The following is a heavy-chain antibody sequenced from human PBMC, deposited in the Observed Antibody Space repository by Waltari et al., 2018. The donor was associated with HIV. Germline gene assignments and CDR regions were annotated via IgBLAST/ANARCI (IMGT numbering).Heavy chain of an antibody. V-gene: IGHV3-9*01. CDR3: AKDRHRIFGVDAYGMDV. D-gene: IGHD3-3*01. CDR1: GFSFDDYA. Sequence: EEQLVESGGTLLQPGRSLRLSCAASGFSFDDYAMQWVRQAPGKGLEWVSGISWGGGSTGYAESVRGRFTISRDNAKNSLYLEMNSLRVEDTALYYCAKDRHRIFGVDAYGMDVWGQGTTVTVS. CDR2: ISWGGGST. J-gene: IGHJ6*02.